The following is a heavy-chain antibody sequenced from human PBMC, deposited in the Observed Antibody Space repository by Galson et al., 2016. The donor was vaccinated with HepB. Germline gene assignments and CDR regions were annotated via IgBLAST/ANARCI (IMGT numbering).Heavy chain of an antibody. J-gene: IGHJ2*01. CDR3: ARTQGGDSDWYFDL. Sequence: TLSLTCTVSGGSISSGDYYWGWLRQPPGKALEWIGYIYYSGTTYYNSSLRRRVSISVDTSKNQFSLKLSSVTAADTAVYYCARTQGGDSDWYFDLWGRGTLVTVSS. CDR1: GGSISSGDYY. D-gene: IGHD4-17*01. CDR2: IYYSGTT. V-gene: IGHV4-30-4*01.